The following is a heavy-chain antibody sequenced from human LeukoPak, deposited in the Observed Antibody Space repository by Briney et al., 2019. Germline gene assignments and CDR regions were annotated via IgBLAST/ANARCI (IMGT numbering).Heavy chain of an antibody. CDR3: ARVDNRVYHTDGAFDI. D-gene: IGHD2-2*01. CDR2: INPNSGGT. Sequence: GASVKVSCKASGYTFTGYYMHWVRQAPGQGLEWMGWINPNSGGTNYAQKFQGRVTMTRDTSISTAYMELSRLRSDDTAVYYCARVDNRVYHTDGAFDIWGQGTMVTVSS. V-gene: IGHV1-2*02. CDR1: GYTFTGYY. J-gene: IGHJ3*02.